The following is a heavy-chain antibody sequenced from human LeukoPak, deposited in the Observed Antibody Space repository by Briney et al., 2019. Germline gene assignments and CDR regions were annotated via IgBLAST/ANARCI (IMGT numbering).Heavy chain of an antibody. J-gene: IGHJ4*02. D-gene: IGHD3-3*01. CDR3: AKTLKDFWSGYIQPPDY. Sequence: PGGSLRLSXAASGFTFSSYGMHWVRQAPGKGLEWVAVIWYDGSNKYYADSVKGRFTVSRDNSKNTLYLQMNSLRAEDTAVYYCAKTLKDFWSGYIQPPDYWGQGTLVTVSS. CDR2: IWYDGSNK. V-gene: IGHV3-33*06. CDR1: GFTFSSYG.